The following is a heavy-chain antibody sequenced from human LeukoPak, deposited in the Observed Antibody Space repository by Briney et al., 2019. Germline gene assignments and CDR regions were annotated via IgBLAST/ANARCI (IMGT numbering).Heavy chain of an antibody. D-gene: IGHD6-19*01. CDR2: IYYSGRT. CDR3: ARVAYSSGPDY. CDR1: GGSISSYY. V-gene: IGHV4-59*01. Sequence: SETLSLTCTVSGGSISSYYGSWIRQPPGKGREWVGYIYYSGRTNYNPSLKSRVTISVDTSKNQFSLKLSSVTAADTAVYYCARVAYSSGPDYWGQGTLATVSS. J-gene: IGHJ4*02.